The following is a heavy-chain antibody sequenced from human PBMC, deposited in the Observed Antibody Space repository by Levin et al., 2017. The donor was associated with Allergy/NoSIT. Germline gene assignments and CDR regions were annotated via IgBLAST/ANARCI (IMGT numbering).Heavy chain of an antibody. V-gene: IGHV1-2*02. Sequence: ASVKVSCKASGYSFSDYYIHWVRQAPGQGLEWMGRINPNSGGTNYAQTFQGRVTMTRDTYTCSAYLELSRLTSDDTAVYYCARDKSYRDTGGSYDSWGQGTLVTVSS. CDR2: INPNSGGT. CDR1: GYSFSDYY. D-gene: IGHD2-8*02. CDR3: ARDKSYRDTGGSYDS. J-gene: IGHJ5*01.